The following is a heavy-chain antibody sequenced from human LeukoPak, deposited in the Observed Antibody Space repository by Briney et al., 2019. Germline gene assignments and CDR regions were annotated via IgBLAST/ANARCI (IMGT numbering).Heavy chain of an antibody. CDR1: GFTFSSYA. CDR3: GKDLGYFSSPSCYRLFDY. Sequence: GGSLRLSCAASGFTFSSYAMSWVRQAPGKGLEWVSAISGSGGSTYYADSVKGRFTISRDNSKNTLYLQMNSLRAEDTAVYYCGKDLGYFSSPSCYRLFDYWAREPWSPSPQ. J-gene: IGHJ4*02. D-gene: IGHD2-2*01. V-gene: IGHV3-23*01. CDR2: ISGSGGST.